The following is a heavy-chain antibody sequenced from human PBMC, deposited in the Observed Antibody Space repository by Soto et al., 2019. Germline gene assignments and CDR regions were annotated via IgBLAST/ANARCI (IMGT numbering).Heavy chain of an antibody. J-gene: IGHJ4*02. CDR2: ISDSGTT. Sequence: SSETLSLTCTVSGGSISSYYWSWIRQPPGKGLEWIAYISDSGTTNYNPSLKSRVTISVDTSTNQFSLNLSSVTAADTAVYYCARDLKVGNWAGIDYWGQGTLVTVSS. D-gene: IGHD7-27*01. V-gene: IGHV4-59*01. CDR1: GGSISSYY. CDR3: ARDLKVGNWAGIDY.